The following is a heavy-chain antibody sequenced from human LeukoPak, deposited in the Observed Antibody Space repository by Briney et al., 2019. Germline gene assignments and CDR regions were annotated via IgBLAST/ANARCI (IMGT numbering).Heavy chain of an antibody. CDR3: TREGSFSGYDKRTPWRYYMDV. J-gene: IGHJ6*03. CDR2: IRSKAYGGTT. Sequence: GGSLRLSCTASGFTFGDYAMSWFRQAPGKGLEWVGFIRSKAYGGTTEYAASVKGRFTISRDDSKSIAYLQMNSLKTEDTAVYYCTREGSFSGYDKRTPWRYYMDVWGKGTTVTVSS. CDR1: GFTFGDYA. D-gene: IGHD5-12*01. V-gene: IGHV3-49*03.